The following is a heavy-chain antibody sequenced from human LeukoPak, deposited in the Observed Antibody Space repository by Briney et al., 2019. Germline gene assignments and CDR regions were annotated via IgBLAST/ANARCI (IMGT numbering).Heavy chain of an antibody. D-gene: IGHD6-19*01. CDR1: GYTFTTYD. V-gene: IGHV1-8*03. CDR3: ARVAGSIDY. CDR2: MNPNSGYT. Sequence: GASVKVSCKASGYTFTTYDINWVRQATGQGLEWMGWMNPNSGYTGYAQKFQGRVTITRDTSISTAFMELSSLRSEDTAVYYCARVAGSIDYWGQGTLVTVSS. J-gene: IGHJ4*02.